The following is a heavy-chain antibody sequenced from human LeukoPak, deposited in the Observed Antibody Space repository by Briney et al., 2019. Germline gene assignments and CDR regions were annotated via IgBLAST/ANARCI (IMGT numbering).Heavy chain of an antibody. J-gene: IGHJ3*02. CDR1: GDSISTYY. V-gene: IGHV4-59*01. D-gene: IGHD5-18*01. CDR3: ARSRSGYSYDHAAFEI. CDR2: IDYRGST. Sequence: SETLSLTCTVSGDSISTYYWSWIRQPPGKGLEWIAYIDYRGSTTYNPSLRSRVTISVDTSRNQFSLKLGSVTAADTAVYYCARSRSGYSYDHAAFEIWGQGTMVTVSS.